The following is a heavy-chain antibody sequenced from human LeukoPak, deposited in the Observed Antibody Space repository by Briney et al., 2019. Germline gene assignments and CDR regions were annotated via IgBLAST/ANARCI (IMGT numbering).Heavy chain of an antibody. CDR2: IYPGDSDT. D-gene: IGHD3-22*01. CDR1: GYGFTSYW. CDR3: ARDQGTYYYDSSGYRAFDY. J-gene: IGHJ4*02. Sequence: GESLKISCKGSGYGFTSYWIGWVRQMPGKGLEWMGIIYPGDSDTRYSPSFQGQVTISADKSISTAYLQWSSLKASDTAMYYCARDQGTYYYDSSGYRAFDYWGQGTLVTVSS. V-gene: IGHV5-51*01.